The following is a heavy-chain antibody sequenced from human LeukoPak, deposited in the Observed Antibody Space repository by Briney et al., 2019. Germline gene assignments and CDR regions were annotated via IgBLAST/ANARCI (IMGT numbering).Heavy chain of an antibody. D-gene: IGHD1-26*01. J-gene: IGHJ6*03. Sequence: ASVKVSCKASGYTFTGYYMHWVRQAPGQGLEWMGWINPNSGGTNYAQKFQGRVTMTRDTSISTAYMELSRLRSEDTAVYYCANSADYYYYMDVWGKGTTVTVSS. CDR3: ANSADYYYYMDV. CDR1: GYTFTGYY. V-gene: IGHV1-2*02. CDR2: INPNSGGT.